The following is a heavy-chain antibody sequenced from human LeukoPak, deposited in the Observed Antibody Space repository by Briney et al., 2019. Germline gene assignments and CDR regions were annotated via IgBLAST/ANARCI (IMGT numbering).Heavy chain of an antibody. CDR1: GFTFSSYA. J-gene: IGHJ4*02. V-gene: IGHV3-23*01. Sequence: PGGSLRLSCAASGFTFSSYAMSWVRQAPGKGLEWVSAISGSGGSTYYADSVKGRFTISRDNSKNTLYLQMNSPRAEDTAVYYCAKDRTAGTTTFDYWGQGTLVTVSS. D-gene: IGHD6-19*01. CDR3: AKDRTAGTTTFDY. CDR2: ISGSGGST.